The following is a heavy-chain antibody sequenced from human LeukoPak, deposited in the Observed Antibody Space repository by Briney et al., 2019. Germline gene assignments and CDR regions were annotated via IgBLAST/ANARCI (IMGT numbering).Heavy chain of an antibody. D-gene: IGHD6-19*01. J-gene: IGHJ6*02. CDR2: EWFDGTNK. CDR3: ARDLNSGWSRYGLDV. CDR1: GFSFSYYG. Sequence: GGSLRLSCAASGFSFSYYGMHGVRQAPGKGLEWVAVEWFDGTNKYYADSVKGRFTISRDSSKNTLYLQMNSLRAEDTAVYYCARDLNSGWSRYGLDVWGQGTTVTVSS. V-gene: IGHV3-33*01.